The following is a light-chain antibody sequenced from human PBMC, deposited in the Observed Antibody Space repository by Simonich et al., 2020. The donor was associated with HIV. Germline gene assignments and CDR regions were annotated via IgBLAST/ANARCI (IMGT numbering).Light chain of an antibody. V-gene: IGLV3-25*03. Sequence: SYELTQAPSVSVSPGQTARITCSGDALAKQYAYWYQQKPGQAPVLVIYKDSERPSGIPERVSGSSSGTTVTLTISGVQAEDEADYYCQSADSSGSWVFGGGTKLTVL. CDR2: KDS. CDR1: ALAKQY. J-gene: IGLJ3*02. CDR3: QSADSSGSWV.